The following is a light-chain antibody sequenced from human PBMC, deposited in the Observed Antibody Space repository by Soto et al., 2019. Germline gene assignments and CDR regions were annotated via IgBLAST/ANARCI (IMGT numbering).Light chain of an antibody. CDR1: SSDVGGYNY. CDR3: SSYTSSSTWV. CDR2: DVS. Sequence: QSALTQPASVSGSPGQSITISCTGTSSDVGGYNYVSWYQQHPGKAPKLMIYDVSNRPSGVSNRFSGSKSGNTASLTISGPQAEDEGDYYCSSYTSSSTWVFGGGTQLTVL. V-gene: IGLV2-14*01. J-gene: IGLJ3*02.